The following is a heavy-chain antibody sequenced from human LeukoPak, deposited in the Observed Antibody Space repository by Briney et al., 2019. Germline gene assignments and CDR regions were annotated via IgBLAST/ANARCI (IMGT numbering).Heavy chain of an antibody. CDR3: ARGGSFEAFDI. Sequence: SGTLSLTCAVSGGSISSSNWWSWVRQPPGRGLEWIGSIYYSGSTYYSPSLKSRVTISGDTSKNQFSLKLSSVTAADTAVYYCARGGSFEAFDIWGQGTMVTVSS. CDR2: IYYSGST. CDR1: GGSISSSNW. J-gene: IGHJ3*02. D-gene: IGHD1-26*01. V-gene: IGHV4-4*02.